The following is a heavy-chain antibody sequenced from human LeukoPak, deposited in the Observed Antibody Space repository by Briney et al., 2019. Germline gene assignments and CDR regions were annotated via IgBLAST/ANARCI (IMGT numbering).Heavy chain of an antibody. CDR1: GFTFSSYA. J-gene: IGHJ4*02. D-gene: IGHD4-17*01. CDR2: ISYDGSNK. V-gene: IGHV3-30-3*01. CDR3: ARDQAAGDSPFDY. Sequence: PGGSLRLSCAASGFTFSSYAMHWVRQAPGKGLEWVAVISYDGSNKYYADSVKGRSTISRDNSKNTLYLQMNSLRAEDTAVYYCARDQAAGDSPFDYWGQGTLVTVSS.